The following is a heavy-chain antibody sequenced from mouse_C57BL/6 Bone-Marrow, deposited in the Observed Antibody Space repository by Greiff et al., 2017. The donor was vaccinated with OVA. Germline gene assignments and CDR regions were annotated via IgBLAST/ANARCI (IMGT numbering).Heavy chain of an antibody. CDR3: ARRRGDDYAYAMDY. CDR1: GYTFTDYN. J-gene: IGHJ4*01. D-gene: IGHD2-4*01. Sequence: VQLQQSGPELVKPGASVKIPCKASGYTFTDYNMDWVKQSHGKSLEWIGDINPNNGGTIYNQKFKGKATLTVDKSSSTAYMELRSLTSEDTAVYYCARRRGDDYAYAMDYWGQGTSVTVSS. V-gene: IGHV1-18*01. CDR2: INPNNGGT.